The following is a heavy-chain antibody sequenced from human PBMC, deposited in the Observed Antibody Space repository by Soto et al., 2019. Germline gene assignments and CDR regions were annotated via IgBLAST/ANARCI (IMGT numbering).Heavy chain of an antibody. J-gene: IGHJ4*02. Sequence: GGSLRLSCEASRFTLSNYWMHWVRQAPGKGLVWVSRIKSDGSYTSYADSVKGRFTISRDSAKNTVYLQMNSPTVEDTAVYYCEWSYWPVVNFWGQGIVVTVSS. CDR2: IKSDGSYT. CDR3: EWSYWPVVNF. D-gene: IGHD1-26*01. V-gene: IGHV3-74*01. CDR1: RFTLSNYW.